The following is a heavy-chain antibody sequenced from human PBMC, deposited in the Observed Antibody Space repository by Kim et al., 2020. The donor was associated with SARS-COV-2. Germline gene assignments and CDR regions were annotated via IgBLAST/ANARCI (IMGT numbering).Heavy chain of an antibody. J-gene: IGHJ4*01. D-gene: IGHD3-10*01. V-gene: IGHV3-11*05. CDR1: RFTFSDYY. CDR2: ISGVNDYT. CDR3: ARVTYGLASHYYFDF. Sequence: GGSLRLSCAASRFTFSDYYMSWIRQAPGKGLEWVSYISGVNDYTRYADSVKGRFTISRDNAKNSLYLQMDSLRAEDTALYYCARVTYGLASHYYFDFWG.